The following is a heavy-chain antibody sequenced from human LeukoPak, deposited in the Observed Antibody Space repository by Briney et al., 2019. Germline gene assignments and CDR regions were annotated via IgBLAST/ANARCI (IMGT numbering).Heavy chain of an antibody. V-gene: IGHV3-20*04. D-gene: IGHD1-26*01. J-gene: IGHJ6*03. CDR2: INWNGGST. CDR3: AREGATEKDDYYYYMDV. Sequence: PGGSLRLSCAASGFTFDDYGMSWVRQAPGKGLEWVSGINWNGGSTGYADSVKGRFTISRDNAKNSLYLQMNSLRAEDTALYYCAREGATEKDDYYYYMDVWGKGTTVTVSS. CDR1: GFTFDDYG.